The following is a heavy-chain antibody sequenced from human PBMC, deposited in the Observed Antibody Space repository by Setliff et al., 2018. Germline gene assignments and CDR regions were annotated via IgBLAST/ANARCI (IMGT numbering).Heavy chain of an antibody. CDR2: IIPILGIA. Sequence: ASVKVSCKASGGTFSSYAISWVRQAPGQGLEWMGGIIPILGIANYAQKFQGRVTITADKSTSTAYMELSGLRSEDTAVYYCARTYYDILTGYYSSPGYFDYWGQGTLVTVSS. V-gene: IGHV1-69*10. CDR3: ARTYYDILTGYYSSPGYFDY. J-gene: IGHJ4*02. D-gene: IGHD3-9*01. CDR1: GGTFSSYA.